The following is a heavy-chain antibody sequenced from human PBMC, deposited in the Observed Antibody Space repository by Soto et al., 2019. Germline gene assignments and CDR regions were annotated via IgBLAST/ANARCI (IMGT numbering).Heavy chain of an antibody. CDR2: INHSGST. CDR1: GGSFSGYY. Sequence: QVQLQQWGAGLLKPSETLSLTCAVYGGSFSGYYWSWIRQPPGKGLEWIGEINHSGSTNYNPSLKSRVTISVDTSKNQFSPKLSSVTAADTAVYYCASDTVTTGRYYFDYWGQGTLVTVSS. CDR3: ASDTVTTGRYYFDY. J-gene: IGHJ4*02. D-gene: IGHD4-17*01. V-gene: IGHV4-34*01.